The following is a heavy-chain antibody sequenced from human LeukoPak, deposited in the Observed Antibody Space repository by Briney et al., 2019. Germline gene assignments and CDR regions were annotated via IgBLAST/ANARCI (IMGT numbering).Heavy chain of an antibody. J-gene: IGHJ5*02. V-gene: IGHV1-2*02. CDR2: INPNSGGT. CDR3: ARERIVGNNWFDP. CDR1: GYTFTGYY. D-gene: IGHD1-26*01. Sequence: ASVKVSCKASGYTFTGYYMHWVRQAPGQGLEWMGWINPNSGGTNYAQKFQGRVTMTRDTSISTAYMELSRLRSDDTAVYYCARERIVGNNWFDPWGQGTLVTVSS.